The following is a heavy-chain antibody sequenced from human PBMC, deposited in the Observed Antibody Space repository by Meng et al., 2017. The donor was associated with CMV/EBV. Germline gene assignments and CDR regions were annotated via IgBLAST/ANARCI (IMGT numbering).Heavy chain of an antibody. CDR2: IYSGGST. Sequence: GESLKISCAASGFTVSSNYMSWVRQAQGKGLEWVSVIYSGGSTYYEDSVKGRFTISRDNSKNTLYLQMNSLRAEDTAVYYCTSFPRFIYYGMDVWGQGTTVTVSS. D-gene: IGHD3-10*01. J-gene: IGHJ6*02. CDR1: GFTVSSNY. CDR3: TSFPRFIYYGMDV. V-gene: IGHV3-66*02.